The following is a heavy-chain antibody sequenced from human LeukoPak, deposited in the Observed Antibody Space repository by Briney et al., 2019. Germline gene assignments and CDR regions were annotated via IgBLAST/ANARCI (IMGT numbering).Heavy chain of an antibody. CDR3: VKAPATSCSGVYCYPFDH. D-gene: IGHD2-15*01. CDR1: GFTFGDYA. J-gene: IGHJ4*02. Sequence: GRSLRLSCTTSGFTFGDYALSWVRQAPGRGLEWVGFIRSKAYGGTTEYAASVKGRFTISRDDSKSIAYLKMSSLRAEDAAVYYCVKAPATSCSGVYCYPFDHWGQGTLVTVSS. V-gene: IGHV3-49*04. CDR2: IRSKAYGGTT.